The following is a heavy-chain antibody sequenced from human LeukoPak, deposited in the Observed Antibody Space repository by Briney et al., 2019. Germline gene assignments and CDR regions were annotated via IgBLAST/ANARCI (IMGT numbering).Heavy chain of an antibody. CDR3: AKTRCSGGSCYVFDY. CDR2: ISDSGGST. D-gene: IGHD2-15*01. CDR1: GFTFSSYA. Sequence: PGGSLRLSCAASGFTFSSYAMSWVRQAPGKGLEWVSAISDSGGSTYYADSVKGRFTISRDNSKNTLYLQMNSLRAEDTAVYYCAKTRCSGGSCYVFDYWGQGTLVTVSS. J-gene: IGHJ4*02. V-gene: IGHV3-23*01.